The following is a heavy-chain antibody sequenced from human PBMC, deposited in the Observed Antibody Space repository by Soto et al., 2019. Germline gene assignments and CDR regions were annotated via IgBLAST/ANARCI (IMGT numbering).Heavy chain of an antibody. D-gene: IGHD2-21*02. V-gene: IGHV3-48*01. J-gene: IGHJ6*03. Sequence: GGSLRLSCAASGFTFGSYSMNWVRQAPGKGLEWVSYISSSGGNTYYADSVKGRFTISRDNSESTLYLQMNSLRAEDTAVYYCARPLEGDRAYCYMDVWGKGTTVTVSS. CDR2: ISSSGGNT. CDR3: ARPLEGDRAYCYMDV. CDR1: GFTFGSYS.